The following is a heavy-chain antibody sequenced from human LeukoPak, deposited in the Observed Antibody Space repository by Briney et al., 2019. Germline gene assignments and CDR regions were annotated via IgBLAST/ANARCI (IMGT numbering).Heavy chain of an antibody. J-gene: IGHJ4*02. V-gene: IGHV3-48*01. CDR1: GFTFSSYS. Sequence: GGSLRLSCAASGFTFSSYSMNWVRQAPGKGLEWISYISSSSSTIYYADSVKGRFTISRDNSKNTLYLQMNSLRAEDTAVYYCAKDLSYGSLRYYFDYWGQGTLVTVSS. CDR2: ISSSSSTI. CDR3: AKDLSYGSLRYYFDY. D-gene: IGHD2-15*01.